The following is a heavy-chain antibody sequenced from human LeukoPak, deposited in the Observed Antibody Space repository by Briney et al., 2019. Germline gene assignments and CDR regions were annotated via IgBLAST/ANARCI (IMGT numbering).Heavy chain of an antibody. CDR2: ISSSSSYI. Sequence: GGSLRLSCAASGFTFSSYSMNWVRQAPGKGLEWVSSISSSSSYIYYADSVKGRFTISRDNAKNSLYLQMNSLRAKDTAVYYCAREDSSGYYEEGWFDPWGQGTLVTVSS. D-gene: IGHD3-22*01. CDR3: AREDSSGYYEEGWFDP. J-gene: IGHJ5*02. CDR1: GFTFSSYS. V-gene: IGHV3-21*01.